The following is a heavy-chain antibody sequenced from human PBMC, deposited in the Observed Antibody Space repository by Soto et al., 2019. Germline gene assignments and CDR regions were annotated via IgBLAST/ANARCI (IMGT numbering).Heavy chain of an antibody. CDR3: ARSQGSSTSLEIYCDCYYGMDV. J-gene: IGHJ6*02. V-gene: IGHV1-69*01. CDR2: IIPIPGTA. D-gene: IGHD2-2*01. CDR1: GGTFSSYA. Sequence: QVQLVQSGAEVKKPGSSVKVSCKASGGTFSSYAISWVRQAPGQGLEWMGGIIPIPGTANYAQKFQGRVTITAEESTSTAYMELSSQRSEETAVYYCARSQGSSTSLEIYCDCYYGMDVWGQGTTVTVSS.